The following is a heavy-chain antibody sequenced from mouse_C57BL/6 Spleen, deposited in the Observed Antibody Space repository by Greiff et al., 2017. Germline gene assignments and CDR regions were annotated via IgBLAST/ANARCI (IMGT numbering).Heavy chain of an antibody. Sequence: VQLQESGAELVRPGTSVKVSCKASGYAFTNYLIEWVKQRPGQGLEWIGVINPGSGGTNYNEKFKGKATLTADKSSSTAYMQLSSLTSEDSAVYCCARGEYNYFDYWGQGTTLTVSS. CDR1: GYAFTNYL. D-gene: IGHD5-1*01. J-gene: IGHJ2*01. CDR2: INPGSGGT. CDR3: ARGEYNYFDY. V-gene: IGHV1-54*01.